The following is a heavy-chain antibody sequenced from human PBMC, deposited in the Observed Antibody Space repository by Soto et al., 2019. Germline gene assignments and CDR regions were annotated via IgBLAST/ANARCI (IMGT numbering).Heavy chain of an antibody. J-gene: IGHJ4*02. D-gene: IGHD2-21*01. CDR1: GFTFSRYA. CDR2: ISGSGGST. Sequence: EVQLLESGGGLVQPGGSLRLSCAASGFTFSRYAMSWVRQAPGKGLEWVSAISGSGGSTYYADSVKGRFTISRDNSKNTLYLQMNSLRAEDTAVYYCAKGIGNLWYGPYYFDYWGQGTLVTVSS. V-gene: IGHV3-23*01. CDR3: AKGIGNLWYGPYYFDY.